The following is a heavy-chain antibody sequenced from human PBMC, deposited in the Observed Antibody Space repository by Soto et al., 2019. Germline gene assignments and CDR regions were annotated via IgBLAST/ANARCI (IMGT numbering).Heavy chain of an antibody. CDR3: ARRYGGNLDY. J-gene: IGHJ4*02. D-gene: IGHD1-1*01. V-gene: IGHV4-59*08. CDR2: IYYSGST. Sequence: SETLSLTCTVSGGPISSYYWSWIRQPPGKGLEWIGYIYYSGSTNYNPSLKSRVTISVDTSKNQFSLKLSSATATDTAVYYCARRYGGNLDYWGQGTLVTSPQ. CDR1: GGPISSYY.